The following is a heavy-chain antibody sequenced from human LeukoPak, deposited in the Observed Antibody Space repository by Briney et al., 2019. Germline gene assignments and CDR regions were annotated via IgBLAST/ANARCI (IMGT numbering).Heavy chain of an antibody. V-gene: IGHV3-23*01. CDR1: GFTFSSYA. CDR2: ISGSGGST. J-gene: IGHJ5*02. Sequence: GGSLRLSCAASGFTFSSYAMSWVRQAPGKGLEWVSAISGSGGSTYYADSVKGRFTISRDNSKNTLYLQMNSLRAEDTAVYYXXXXXXXXXXXXXXXDPNWFDPWGQGTLVTVSS. CDR3: XXXXXXXXXXXXXXDPNWFDP.